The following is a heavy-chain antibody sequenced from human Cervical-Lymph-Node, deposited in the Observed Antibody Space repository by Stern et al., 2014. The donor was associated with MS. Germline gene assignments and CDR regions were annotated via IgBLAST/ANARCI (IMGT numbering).Heavy chain of an antibody. CDR1: GHTLTDYY. CDR2: INPHNGVT. J-gene: IGHJ4*02. Sequence: QVQLVQSGAEVKKPGASVKVSCKSSGHTLTDYYIHWVRQAPGQGLEWMGRINPHNGVTNYAQKFQVRVTMTGDASINTAYMELSRLRSDDTAMYYCAQVSGYFAADSWGQGTLVTVSS. CDR3: AQVSGYFAADS. V-gene: IGHV1-2*06. D-gene: IGHD2/OR15-2a*01.